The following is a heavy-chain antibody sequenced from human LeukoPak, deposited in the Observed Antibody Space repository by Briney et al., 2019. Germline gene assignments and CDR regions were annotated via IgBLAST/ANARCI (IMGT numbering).Heavy chain of an antibody. CDR2: ISSSSSYI. V-gene: IGHV3-21*04. Sequence: GGSLRLSCAASGFIFSSYSMNWLRQAPGKGLEWVSSISSSSSYIYYADSVKGRFTISRDNSKNTLYLQMNSLRAEDTAVYYCATLGPKWELLGFDYWGQGTLVTVSS. CDR1: GFIFSSYS. J-gene: IGHJ4*02. D-gene: IGHD1-26*01. CDR3: ATLGPKWELLGFDY.